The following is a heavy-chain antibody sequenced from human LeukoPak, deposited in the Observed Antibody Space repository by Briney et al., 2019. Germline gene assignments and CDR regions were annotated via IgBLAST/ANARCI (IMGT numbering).Heavy chain of an antibody. D-gene: IGHD3-22*01. CDR2: INPNSGGT. J-gene: IGHJ4*02. Sequence: ASVKVSCKASGYTFTGYYMHWVRQAPGQGLEWMGWINPNSGGTNYAQKFQGRVTMTRDTSISTAYMELSRLRSDDTAVYYCARGGHSSGYYGSVDYWGQGTLVTVSS. V-gene: IGHV1-2*02. CDR3: ARGGHSSGYYGSVDY. CDR1: GYTFTGYY.